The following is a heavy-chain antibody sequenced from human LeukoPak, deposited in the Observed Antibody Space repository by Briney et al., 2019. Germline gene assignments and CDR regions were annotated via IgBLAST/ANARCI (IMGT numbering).Heavy chain of an antibody. CDR1: GFTFSSYA. CDR2: ISGSGDST. J-gene: IGHJ4*02. V-gene: IGHV3-23*01. D-gene: IGHD5-18*01. CDR3: AKDVPGYSYGTFDY. Sequence: GGSLRLSCAASGFTFSSYAMSWVRQAPGKGLEWVSVISGSGDSTNYADSVKGRFTISRDNSKNMLYLQMNSLRAEDTAVYYCAKDVPGYSYGTFDYWGQGTLVTVSS.